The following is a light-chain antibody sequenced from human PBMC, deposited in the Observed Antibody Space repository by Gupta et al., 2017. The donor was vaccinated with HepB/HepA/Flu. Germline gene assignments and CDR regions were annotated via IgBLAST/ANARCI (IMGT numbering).Light chain of an antibody. V-gene: IGLV1-51*02. Sequence: QSVLSQPPSVSADPGQKVTISCSGRSSNIENYYVSWYQQLPGTGPKLLIYENNKRSSGIPDRFSASKSGTSATLAITGLQTGDEGFYSCAAWDVSLRAVVFGGGTQVAVL. J-gene: IGLJ2*01. CDR3: AAWDVSLRAVV. CDR1: SSNIENYY. CDR2: ENN.